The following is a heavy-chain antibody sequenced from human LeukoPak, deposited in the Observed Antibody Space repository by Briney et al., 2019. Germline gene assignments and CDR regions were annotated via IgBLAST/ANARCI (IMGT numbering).Heavy chain of an antibody. CDR1: GFTVSSHY. CDR3: ASILRSSSGYYFDY. CDR2: IYSGDTT. J-gene: IGHJ4*02. D-gene: IGHD3-10*01. V-gene: IGHV3-66*01. Sequence: PGGSLRLSCAASGFTVSSHYMTWVRQAPGKGLEWVSVIYSGDTTFYADSVRGKFTISRDNSKNTLYLQMNSLRAEDTAVYYCASILRSSSGYYFDYWGQGTLVTVSS.